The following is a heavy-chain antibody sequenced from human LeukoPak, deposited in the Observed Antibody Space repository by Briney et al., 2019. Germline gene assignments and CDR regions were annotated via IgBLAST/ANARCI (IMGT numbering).Heavy chain of an antibody. D-gene: IGHD1-26*01. CDR1: GYTFSVYC. V-gene: IGHV1-2*02. CDR3: ARDGVGATDY. CDR2: INPNSGGT. J-gene: IGHJ4*02. Sequence: ASVKVSCKASGYTFSVYCMHWVRQAPGQGLEWMGWINPNSGGTNYAQKFQGRVTMTRDTSISTAYMELSRLRSDDTAVYYCARDGVGATDYWGQGTLVTVSS.